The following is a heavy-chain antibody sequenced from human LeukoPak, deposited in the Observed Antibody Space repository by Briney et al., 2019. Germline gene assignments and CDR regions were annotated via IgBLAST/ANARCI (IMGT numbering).Heavy chain of an antibody. CDR1: GFTFSNYA. V-gene: IGHV3-23*01. CDR3: AKAYGSSGNYPHHSDY. D-gene: IGHD3-22*01. J-gene: IGHJ4*02. Sequence: GGSLRLSCAASGFTFSNYAMNWVRQAPGKGLEWVSVISGSGVSTYYADSVKGRFTISRDNSKSTLFLQMNSLRAEDTAVYYCAKAYGSSGNYPHHSDYWSQGTLVTVSS. CDR2: ISGSGVST.